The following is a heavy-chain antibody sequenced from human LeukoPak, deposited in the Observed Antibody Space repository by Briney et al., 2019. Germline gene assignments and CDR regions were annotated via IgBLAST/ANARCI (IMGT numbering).Heavy chain of an antibody. V-gene: IGHV3-74*01. Sequence: GGSLRLSCVASGFTFSNYWIQWVRHVPGKGLVWVSRTSSDGSSTSFADAVKGRFCISRDNAKNTLYLQMNSLRVEDTAVYYCATILTGYPNWGQGTLVTVSS. CDR3: ATILTGYPN. J-gene: IGHJ4*02. D-gene: IGHD3-9*01. CDR2: TSSDGSST. CDR1: GFTFSNYW.